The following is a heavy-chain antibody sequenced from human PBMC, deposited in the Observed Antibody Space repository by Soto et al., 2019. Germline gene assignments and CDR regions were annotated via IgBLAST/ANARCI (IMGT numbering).Heavy chain of an antibody. D-gene: IGHD3-10*01. CDR2: INPSGGSI. CDR1: GYTFTSYY. CDR3: ARDPPSNYYGYVDV. J-gene: IGHJ6*02. Sequence: ASVKVSCKASGYTFTSYYMNWVRQAPGQGLEWIGIINPSGGSISDAQKFQGRVTITRDTSASTAYMELSSLRSEDTAVYYCARDPPSNYYGYVDVWGQGTTVTAP. V-gene: IGHV1-46*01.